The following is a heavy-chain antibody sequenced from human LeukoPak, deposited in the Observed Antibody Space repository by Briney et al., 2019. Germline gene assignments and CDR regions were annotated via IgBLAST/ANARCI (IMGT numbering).Heavy chain of an antibody. V-gene: IGHV3-33*01. CDR3: ARDLARRGYSSPFDY. CDR1: GFTFSSYG. D-gene: IGHD5-18*01. J-gene: IGHJ4*02. CDR2: IRYDGSNK. Sequence: GGSLRLSCAASGFTFSSYGMHWVRQAPGKGLEWVAVIRYDGSNKYYADSVKGRFTISRDNSKNTLYLQMNSLRAEDTAVYYCARDLARRGYSSPFDYWGQGTLVTVSS.